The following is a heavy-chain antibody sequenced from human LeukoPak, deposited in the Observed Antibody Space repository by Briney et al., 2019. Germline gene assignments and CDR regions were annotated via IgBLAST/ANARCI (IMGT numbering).Heavy chain of an antibody. CDR3: ARARYGGNSEGYFDL. V-gene: IGHV4-59*01. D-gene: IGHD4-23*01. CDR2: IYYSGST. Sequence: SETLSLTCTVSGGSISPYYWSWIRRPPGKGLEWIAFIYYSGSTKYNPSLKSRVTISVDTSKNQFSLKLSSVTAADTAVYYCARARYGGNSEGYFDLWGRGTLVTVSS. J-gene: IGHJ2*01. CDR1: GGSISPYY.